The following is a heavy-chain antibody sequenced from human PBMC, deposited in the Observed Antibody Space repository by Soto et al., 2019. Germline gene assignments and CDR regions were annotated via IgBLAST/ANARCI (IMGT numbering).Heavy chain of an antibody. CDR3: VRGGSNYAS. J-gene: IGHJ5*02. CDR1: GFTFSYSW. Sequence: GGSLRLSCTASGFTFSYSWMSWVRQAPGKGLEWVARIKPDESEKKYADSVKGRFSISRDNAKNSMYLQMDSLRGEDTAVYYCVRGGSNYASWGQGTLVTVSS. D-gene: IGHD4-4*01. V-gene: IGHV3-7*01. CDR2: IKPDESEK.